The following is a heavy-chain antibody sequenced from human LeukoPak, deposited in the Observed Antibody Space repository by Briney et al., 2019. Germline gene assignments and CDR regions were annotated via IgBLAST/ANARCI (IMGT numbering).Heavy chain of an antibody. V-gene: IGHV4-34*01. Sequence: PSETLSLTCAVYGGSFSGYYWSWIRQPPGKGLEWIGEINHSGSTNYNPSLKSRVTISVDTSKNQFSLKLSSVTAADAAVYYCARSGYSYGYVNYFDYWGQGTLVTVSS. CDR1: GGSFSGYY. CDR3: ARSGYSYGYVNYFDY. J-gene: IGHJ4*02. CDR2: INHSGST. D-gene: IGHD5-18*01.